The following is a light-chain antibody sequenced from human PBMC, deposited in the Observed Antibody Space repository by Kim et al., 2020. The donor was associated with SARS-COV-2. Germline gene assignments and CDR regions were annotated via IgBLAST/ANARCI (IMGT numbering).Light chain of an antibody. CDR3: QQSHSTPPLT. Sequence: DIQMTQSPSSLAASVGDRVTIACRASQSISTYLTWYQQKPGKAPKLLIYGASTLQSGVPSRFSGSGSGTDFILTISSLQPQDFATYYCQQSHSTPPLTFGGGTKVDIK. V-gene: IGKV1-39*01. CDR2: GAS. CDR1: QSISTY. J-gene: IGKJ4*01.